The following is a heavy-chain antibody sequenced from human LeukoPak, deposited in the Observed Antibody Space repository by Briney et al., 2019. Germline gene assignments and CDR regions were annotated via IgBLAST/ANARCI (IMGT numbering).Heavy chain of an antibody. V-gene: IGHV4-4*07. Sequence: SETLSLTCTVSGGSISSYYWSWIRQPAGKGLEWIGRIYTSGSTNYNPSLKSRATMSVDTSKNQFSLKLSSVTAADTAVYYCARGTEPSKPYYYYYGMDVWGQGTTVTVSS. D-gene: IGHD1-14*01. CDR1: GGSISSYY. J-gene: IGHJ6*02. CDR2: IYTSGST. CDR3: ARGTEPSKPYYYYYGMDV.